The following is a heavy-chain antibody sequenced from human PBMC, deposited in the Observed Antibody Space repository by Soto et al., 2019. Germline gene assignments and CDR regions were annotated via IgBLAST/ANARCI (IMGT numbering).Heavy chain of an antibody. CDR2: INTDSGDT. D-gene: IGHD3-3*01. Sequence: QVQLVQSGAEVKKPGASVKVSCKASGYSFAGYLLHWVRQAPGQGLEWMGWINTDSGDTKYARKFQGRVTMTRDTSTSTGYMELSSLRSDDTAVYHCTRGTGFWCGYYRYYGMDVWGQGTTVTVSS. V-gene: IGHV1-2*02. CDR3: TRGTGFWCGYYRYYGMDV. J-gene: IGHJ6*02. CDR1: GYSFAGYL.